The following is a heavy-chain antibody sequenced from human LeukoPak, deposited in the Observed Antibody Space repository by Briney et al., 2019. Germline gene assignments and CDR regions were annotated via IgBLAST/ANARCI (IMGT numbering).Heavy chain of an antibody. Sequence: GGSLRLSCAASGFTFSSYWMHWVRQAPGKGLVWVSRINSDGSSTSYADSVKGRFTISRDNAKNTLYLQMNSLRAEDTAVYYCARDQPSQWLDFLSYYYYYGMDVWGQGTTVTVSS. V-gene: IGHV3-74*01. D-gene: IGHD6-19*01. CDR3: ARDQPSQWLDFLSYYYYYGMDV. CDR1: GFTFSSYW. J-gene: IGHJ6*02. CDR2: INSDGSST.